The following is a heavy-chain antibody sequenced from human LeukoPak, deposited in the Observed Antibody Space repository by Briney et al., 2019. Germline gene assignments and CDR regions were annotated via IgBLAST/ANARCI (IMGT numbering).Heavy chain of an antibody. Sequence: SETLSLTCTVSSGSISSYYWSWIRQPPGKGLEWIGYTYYSGSTNYNPSLKSRVIISVDTSKNQFSLKLSSVTAADTAVYYCARHVAQGAVSGTGIFDYWGQGTLVTVSS. J-gene: IGHJ4*02. D-gene: IGHD6-19*01. CDR3: ARHVAQGAVSGTGIFDY. CDR1: SGSISSYY. V-gene: IGHV4-59*08. CDR2: TYYSGST.